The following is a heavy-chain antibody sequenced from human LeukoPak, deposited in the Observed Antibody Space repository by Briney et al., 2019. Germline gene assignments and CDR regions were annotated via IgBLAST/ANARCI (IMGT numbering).Heavy chain of an antibody. V-gene: IGHV3-30-3*01. CDR1: GFTFSSYA. CDR2: ISYDGCNK. CDR3: ARDIGSHYDFWSGYPGRGFDY. D-gene: IGHD3-3*01. Sequence: TGGSLRLSCAASGFTFSSYAMHWVRQAPGKGLEWVAVISYDGCNKYYADSVKGRFTISRDNSKNTLYLQMNSLRADDTAVYYCARDIGSHYDFWSGYPGRGFDYWGQGTLVTVSS. J-gene: IGHJ4*02.